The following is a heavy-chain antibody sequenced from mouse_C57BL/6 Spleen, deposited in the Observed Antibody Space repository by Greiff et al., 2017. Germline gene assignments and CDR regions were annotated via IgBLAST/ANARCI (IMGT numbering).Heavy chain of an antibody. D-gene: IGHD2-3*01. V-gene: IGHV1-72*01. Sequence: GLEWIGWIDPNSGGTKYNEKFKSKATQTVDKPSSTAYMQLRSLTSEDSAVYYCASTGSDGDFDYWGQGTTLTVSS. CDR2: IDPNSGGT. J-gene: IGHJ2*01. CDR3: ASTGSDGDFDY.